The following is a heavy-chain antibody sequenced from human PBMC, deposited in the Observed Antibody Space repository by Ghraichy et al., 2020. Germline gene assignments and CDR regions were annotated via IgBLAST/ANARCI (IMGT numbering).Heavy chain of an antibody. D-gene: IGHD5-12*01. CDR2: IYHSGST. CDR1: GGSISSGGYS. J-gene: IGHJ6*02. V-gene: IGHV4-30-2*01. Sequence: SQTLSLTCAVSGGSISSGGYSWSWIRQPPGKGLEWIGYIYHSGSTYYNPSLKSRVTISVDRSKNQFSLKLSSVTAADTAVYYCARERSGLDVWGQGTTVTVSS. CDR3: ARERSGLDV.